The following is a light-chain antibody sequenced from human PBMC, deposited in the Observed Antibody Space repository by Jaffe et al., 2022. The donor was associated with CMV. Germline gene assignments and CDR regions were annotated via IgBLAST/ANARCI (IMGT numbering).Light chain of an antibody. J-gene: IGLJ2*01. CDR2: FTN. V-gene: IGLV1-44*01. CDR1: SSNIGSNV. CDR3: AAWDGGLRGQVV. Sequence: QSVLTQPPSASGTPGQRVTISCSGSSSNIGSNVVSWYQQFPGTAPKLLIYFTNQRPSGVPDRFSGSKSGTSASLAISGLQSEDEADYYCAAWDGGLRGQVVFGGGTRLNVL.